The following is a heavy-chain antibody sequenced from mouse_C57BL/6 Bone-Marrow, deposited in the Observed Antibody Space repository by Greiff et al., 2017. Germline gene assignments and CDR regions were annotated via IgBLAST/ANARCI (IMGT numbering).Heavy chain of an antibody. Sequence: VQLQQSVAELVRPGASVKLSCTASGFNIKNTYMHWVKQRPEQGLEWIGRIDPANVNTKYAPKFQGKATLTADTSSNTAYLQLSSLTSEDTAVYYCARDYYGSSYYYAMDYWGQGTSVTVSS. CDR1: GFNIKNTY. V-gene: IGHV14-3*01. CDR3: ARDYYGSSYYYAMDY. D-gene: IGHD1-1*01. J-gene: IGHJ4*01. CDR2: IDPANVNT.